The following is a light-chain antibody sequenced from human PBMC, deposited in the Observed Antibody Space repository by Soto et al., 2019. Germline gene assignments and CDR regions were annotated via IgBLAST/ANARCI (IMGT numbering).Light chain of an antibody. CDR1: SSDVGSYNL. CDR2: EGS. V-gene: IGLV2-23*03. Sequence: QSALTQPASVSGSPGQSITISCTGTSSDVGSYNLVSWYQQHPGKAPKLMIYEGSKRPSGVSNRFSGSKSGNTASLTISGLQAEYEADYYCCSYAGSSTFVYVFGTGTKVTVL. J-gene: IGLJ1*01. CDR3: CSYAGSSTFVYV.